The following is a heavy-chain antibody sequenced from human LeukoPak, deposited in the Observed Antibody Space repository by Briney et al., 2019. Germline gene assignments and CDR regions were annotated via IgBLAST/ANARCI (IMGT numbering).Heavy chain of an antibody. CDR3: AIDPRYPDQYQSDDGGFSLDY. V-gene: IGHV3-48*04. D-gene: IGHD2-15*01. CDR2: ISSSSSTI. J-gene: IGHJ4*02. Sequence: GGSLRLSCAASGFTFSTYSMNWVRQTPGKGLEWVSYISSSSSTILYADSVKGRLTISRDNAKNSLYRQMNSLGAADTAVYYCAIDPRYPDQYQSDDGGFSLDYWGQGTLVTVSS. CDR1: GFTFSTYS.